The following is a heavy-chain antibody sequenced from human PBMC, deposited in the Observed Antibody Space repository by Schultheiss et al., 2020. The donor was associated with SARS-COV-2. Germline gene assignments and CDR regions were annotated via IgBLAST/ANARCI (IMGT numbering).Heavy chain of an antibody. CDR1: GYTFTSYG. J-gene: IGHJ4*02. D-gene: IGHD5-18*01. CDR2: IIVGGIIPIFGTT. CDR3: AGGFVDTAMVWDY. Sequence: SVKVSCKASGYTFTSYGITWVRQTPGQGLEWVGGIIVGGIIPIFGTTKYAQTFQGRVTITADESTSTAYMELSSLRSEGTAVYYCAGGFVDTAMVWDYWGQGTLVTVSS. V-gene: IGHV1-69*13.